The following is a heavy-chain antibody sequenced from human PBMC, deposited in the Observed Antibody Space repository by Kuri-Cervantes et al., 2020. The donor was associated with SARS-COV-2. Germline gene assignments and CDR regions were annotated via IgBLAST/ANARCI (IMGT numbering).Heavy chain of an antibody. CDR2: FDPEDGET. D-gene: IGHD2-2*01. CDR3: ATSPSAIVPAAMYYYYGMDV. V-gene: IGHV1-24*01. Sequence: ASVKVSCKASGYTFTSYGISWVRQAPGKGLEWMGGFDPEDGETIYAQKFQGRVTMTDDTSTDTAYMELSSLRSEDTAVYYCATSPSAIVPAAMYYYYGMDVWGQGTTVTVSS. CDR1: GYTFTSYG. J-gene: IGHJ6*02.